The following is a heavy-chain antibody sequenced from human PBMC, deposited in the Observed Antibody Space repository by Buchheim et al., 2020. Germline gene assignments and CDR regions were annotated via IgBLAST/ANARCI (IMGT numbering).Heavy chain of an antibody. J-gene: IGHJ5*02. CDR1: GYTFTSYY. Sequence: QVQLVQSGAEVKKPGASVKVSCKASGYTFTSYYMHWVRQAPGQGLDWMGLINPSGGSTSYAQKFQGRVTMTRDTSTSTVYMELSSLRSEDTAVYYCARDSRGHSNEWSWRGWFDPGGQGTL. V-gene: IGHV1-46*01. CDR2: INPSGGST. CDR3: ARDSRGHSNEWSWRGWFDP. D-gene: IGHD3-3*01.